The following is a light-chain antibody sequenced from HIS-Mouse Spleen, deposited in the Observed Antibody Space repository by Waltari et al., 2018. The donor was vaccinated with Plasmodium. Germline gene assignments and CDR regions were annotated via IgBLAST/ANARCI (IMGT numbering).Light chain of an antibody. Sequence: QSALTQPRSVSGSPGQSVTISCTGTSSDVGGYHYFSWYQQHPGKAPKLMIYDVSKRSSGVPDRFSGSKSGNTASLTISGLQAEDEADYYCCSYAGSYTGVFGGGTKLTVL. J-gene: IGLJ3*02. CDR3: CSYAGSYTGV. V-gene: IGLV2-11*01. CDR2: DVS. CDR1: SSDVGGYHY.